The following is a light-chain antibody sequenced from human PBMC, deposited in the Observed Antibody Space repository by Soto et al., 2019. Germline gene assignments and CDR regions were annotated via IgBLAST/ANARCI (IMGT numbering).Light chain of an antibody. CDR3: QQYGSSPLT. J-gene: IGKJ4*01. V-gene: IGKV3-20*01. Sequence: EVVLTQSPGTLSLSPGERATLSCRASQSISSTYLAWYQQKPGQPPRLFIYGASSRATGIPDRFSGSGSGTDFTLTISRLEPEDFAVYYCQQYGSSPLTFGGGTRVDIK. CDR2: GAS. CDR1: QSISSTY.